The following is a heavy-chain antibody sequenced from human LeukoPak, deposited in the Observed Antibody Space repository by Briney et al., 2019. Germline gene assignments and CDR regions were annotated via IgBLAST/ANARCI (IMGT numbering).Heavy chain of an antibody. CDR1: GGSISSSNW. Sequence: PSGTLSLTCAVSGGSISSSNWWSWVRQPPGKGLEWIGEIYHSGSTNYNPSLKSRVTISVDKSKNQFSLKLSSVTAADTAVYYCARGREYSSGWRAFDIWGQGTMVTVSS. V-gene: IGHV4-4*02. D-gene: IGHD6-19*01. J-gene: IGHJ3*02. CDR3: ARGREYSSGWRAFDI. CDR2: IYHSGST.